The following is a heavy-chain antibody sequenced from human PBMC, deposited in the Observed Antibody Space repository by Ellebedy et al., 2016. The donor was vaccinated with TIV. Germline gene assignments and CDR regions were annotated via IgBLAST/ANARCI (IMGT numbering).Heavy chain of an antibody. CDR2: VYYSGST. Sequence: MPSETLSLTCTVSGGPVRSSSYYWGWIRQPTGKGLEWIASVYYSGSTNYNPSLMSRLIVSADTSKNQISLRLSSVTAADTAVYYCARTLTGTIYYFYSWGQGALVTVSS. D-gene: IGHD1/OR15-1a*01. CDR1: GGPVRSSSYY. J-gene: IGHJ4*02. V-gene: IGHV4-39*07. CDR3: ARTLTGTIYYFYS.